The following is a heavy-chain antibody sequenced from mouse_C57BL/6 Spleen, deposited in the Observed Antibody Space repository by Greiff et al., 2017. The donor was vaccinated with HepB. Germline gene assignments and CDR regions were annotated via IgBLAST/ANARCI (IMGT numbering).Heavy chain of an antibody. J-gene: IGHJ2*01. CDR3: ARKLGEGGFFDY. Sequence: EVHLVESGGGLVKPGGSLKLSCAASGFTFSDYGMHWVRQAPEKGLEWVAYISSGSSTIYYADTVKGRFTISRDNAKNTLFLQMTSLRSEDTAMYYCARKLGEGGFFDYWGQGTTLTVSS. D-gene: IGHD4-1*01. CDR1: GFTFSDYG. CDR2: ISSGSSTI. V-gene: IGHV5-17*01.